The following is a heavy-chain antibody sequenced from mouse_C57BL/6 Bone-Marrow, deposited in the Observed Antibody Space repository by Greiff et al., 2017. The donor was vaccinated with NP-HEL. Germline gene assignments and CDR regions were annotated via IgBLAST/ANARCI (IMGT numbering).Heavy chain of an antibody. Sequence: EVQLQQSGPELVKPGASVKISCKASGYTFTDYYMNWVKQSHGKSLEWIGDINPNNGGTSYNQKFKGKATLTVDKSSSTAYMELRSLTSEDSAVYYCARGDGPPYYFDYWGQGTTLTVSS. CDR3: ARGDGPPYYFDY. CDR1: GYTFTDYY. V-gene: IGHV1-26*01. J-gene: IGHJ2*01. CDR2: INPNNGGT. D-gene: IGHD2-3*01.